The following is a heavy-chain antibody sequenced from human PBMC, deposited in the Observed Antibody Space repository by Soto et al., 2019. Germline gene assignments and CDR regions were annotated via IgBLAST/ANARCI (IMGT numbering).Heavy chain of an antibody. CDR2: ISWNSGSI. Sequence: LRLSCAASGFTFDDYAMHWVRQAPGQGLEWVSGISWNSGSIGYADSVKGRFTISRDNAKNSLYLQMISLRAEDTALYYCAKDINEPTPAAAWFDPWGQGTLVTVSS. CDR1: GFTFDDYA. CDR3: AKDINEPTPAAAWFDP. V-gene: IGHV3-9*01. J-gene: IGHJ5*02. D-gene: IGHD2-2*01.